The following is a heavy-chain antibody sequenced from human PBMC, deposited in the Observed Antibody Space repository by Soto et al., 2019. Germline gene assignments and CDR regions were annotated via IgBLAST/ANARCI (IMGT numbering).Heavy chain of an antibody. V-gene: IGHV4-61*01. D-gene: IGHD3-3*01. CDR2: IYYSGST. J-gene: IGHJ6*02. CDR3: ASITIFGVVIPNYGMDV. CDR1: GGSVSSGSYY. Sequence: SETLSLTCTVSGGSVSSGSYYWSWIRQPPGKELEWIGYIYYSGSTNYNPSLKSRVTISVETSKNQYSLKLSSVTAADTAVYYCASITIFGVVIPNYGMDVWGQGTTVTVSS.